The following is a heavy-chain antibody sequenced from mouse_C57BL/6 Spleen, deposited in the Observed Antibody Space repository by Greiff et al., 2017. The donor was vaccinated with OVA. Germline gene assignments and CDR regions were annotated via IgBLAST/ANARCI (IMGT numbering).Heavy chain of an antibody. CDR1: GYSITSGYY. CDR3: ARRGEYYGRRTWFAY. CDR2: ISYDGSN. J-gene: IGHJ3*01. V-gene: IGHV3-6*01. Sequence: VQLKESGPGLVKPSQSLSLTCSVTGYSITSGYYWNWIRQFPGNKLEWMGYISYDGSNNYNPSLKNRISITRDTSKNQFFLKLNSVTTEDTATYYCARRGEYYGRRTWFAYWGQGTLVTVSA. D-gene: IGHD1-1*01.